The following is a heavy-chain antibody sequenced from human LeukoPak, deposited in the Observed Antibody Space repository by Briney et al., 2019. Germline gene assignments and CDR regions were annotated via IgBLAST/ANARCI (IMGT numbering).Heavy chain of an antibody. CDR2: INPNSGGT. J-gene: IGHJ4*02. CDR1: GYTFTGYY. CDR3: ARVRWNSFDY. Sequence: ASVKVSCKASGYTFTGYYMHWVRQAPGQGLEWMGWINPNSGGTNYAQKFQGRVTMTRDTSISTAYMELRSLRSDDTAVYYCARVRWNSFDYWGQGTLVTVSS. V-gene: IGHV1-2*02. D-gene: IGHD1-1*01.